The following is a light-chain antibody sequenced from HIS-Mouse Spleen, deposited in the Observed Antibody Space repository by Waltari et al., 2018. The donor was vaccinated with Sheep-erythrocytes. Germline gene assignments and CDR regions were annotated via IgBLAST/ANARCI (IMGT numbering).Light chain of an antibody. Sequence: DIVKTQSPDSLAVSLGERATINCKSSQSVLSSSNNKNYLAWYQQKPGQPPKLLIYWASTRESGVPDRFSGSGSGTDFTLTISSLQAEDVAVYYCQQYYSTLLTFGGGTKVEIK. J-gene: IGKJ4*01. CDR3: QQYYSTLLT. CDR1: QSVLSSSNNKNY. V-gene: IGKV4-1*01. CDR2: WAS.